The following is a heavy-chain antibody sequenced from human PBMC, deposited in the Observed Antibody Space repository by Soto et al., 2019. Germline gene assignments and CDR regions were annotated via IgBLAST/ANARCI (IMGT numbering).Heavy chain of an antibody. Sequence: SETLSLTCTVSGGSISSYYWSWIRQPPGKGLEWIGYIYYSGSTNYNPSLKSRVTISVDTSKNQFSLKLSSVAAADTAVYYCARVVAYYYYYMDVWGKGTTVTVS. J-gene: IGHJ6*03. CDR3: ARVVAYYYYYMDV. CDR1: GGSISSYY. V-gene: IGHV4-59*01. CDR2: IYYSGST.